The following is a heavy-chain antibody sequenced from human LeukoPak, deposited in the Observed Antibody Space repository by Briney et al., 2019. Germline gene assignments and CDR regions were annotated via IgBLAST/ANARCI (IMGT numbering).Heavy chain of an antibody. CDR1: GLTFSSYE. Sequence: GGSLRLSCAPSGLTFSSYEMNWVRHAPGKGLEWVSYISSSGSTISYADSVKGRFTISRDKAKNSLCQQMNRLRAEDTAVYYCARGTRHGWELVVWGQGTLVTVSS. CDR3: ARGTRHGWELVV. J-gene: IGHJ6*01. V-gene: IGHV3-48*03. D-gene: IGHD1-26*01. CDR2: ISSSGSTI.